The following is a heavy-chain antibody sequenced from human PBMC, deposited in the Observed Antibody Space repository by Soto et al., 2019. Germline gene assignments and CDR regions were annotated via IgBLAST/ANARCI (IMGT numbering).Heavy chain of an antibody. V-gene: IGHV4-38-2*02. D-gene: IGHD6-19*01. J-gene: IGHJ4*01. Sequence: SETLSLTCTGSCYSISSGSYWAWIRQPPGKGPEWIASIYHGGTTFYNPSLKSRITISVDTSNNQFSLKLTSVTAADTDVYYCARVHVMVVAGSTFDYWGHGPLVADSS. CDR3: ARVHVMVVAGSTFDY. CDR2: IYHGGTT. CDR1: CYSISSGSY.